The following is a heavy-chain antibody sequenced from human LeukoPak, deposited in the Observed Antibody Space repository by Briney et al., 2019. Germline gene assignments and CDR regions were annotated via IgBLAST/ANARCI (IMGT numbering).Heavy chain of an antibody. CDR2: ISGSVGTI. CDR3: ARNYYDSSGFYDY. J-gene: IGHJ4*02. V-gene: IGHV3-23*01. CDR1: GFTFSSYG. Sequence: GGSLRLSCAASGFTFSSYGMSWVRQAPGKGLEWVSSISGSVGTIYYADSVKGRFTISRDNSKNTLYLQMNSLRAEDTAVYYCARNYYDSSGFYDYWGQGTLVTVSS. D-gene: IGHD3-22*01.